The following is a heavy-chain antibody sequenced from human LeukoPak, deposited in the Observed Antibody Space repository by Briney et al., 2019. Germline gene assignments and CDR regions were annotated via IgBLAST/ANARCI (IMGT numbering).Heavy chain of an antibody. V-gene: IGHV3-48*01. Sequence: GGSLRLSCAASGFTFSSYSMNWVRQAPGKGLEWVSYITFSSSIIYYADSVRGRFTISRDNAKNSLYLQMNSLTAGDTAVYYCARDFKAGDGHWSFDLWGRGILVTVFS. CDR2: ITFSSSII. CDR3: ARDFKAGDGHWSFDL. CDR1: GFTFSSYS. J-gene: IGHJ2*01. D-gene: IGHD4-17*01.